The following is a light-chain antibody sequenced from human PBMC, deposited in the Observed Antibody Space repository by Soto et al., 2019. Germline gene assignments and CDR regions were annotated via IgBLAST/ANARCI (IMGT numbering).Light chain of an antibody. J-gene: IGLJ2*01. CDR3: CSYAGSSPVV. CDR2: EGS. V-gene: IGLV2-23*01. CDR1: SSDVGSYNL. Sequence: QSVLTQPASVSGSPGQSITISCTGPSSDVGSYNLVSWYQQHPGKAPKLMIYEGSKRPSGVSNRFSGSKSGNTASLTISGLQAEDEADYYCCSYAGSSPVVFGGGTKLTVL.